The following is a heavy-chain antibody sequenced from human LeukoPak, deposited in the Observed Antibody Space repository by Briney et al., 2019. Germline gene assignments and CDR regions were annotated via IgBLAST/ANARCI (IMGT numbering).Heavy chain of an antibody. CDR3: ARVPGYYGDYVDY. D-gene: IGHD4-17*01. Sequence: PSETLSLTCAVYGGSFSGYYWSWIRQPPGKGLEWIGEINHSGSTNYNPPLKSRVTISVDTSKNQFSLKLSSVTAADTAVYYCARVPGYYGDYVDYWGQGTLVTVSS. V-gene: IGHV4-34*01. CDR2: INHSGST. J-gene: IGHJ4*02. CDR1: GGSFSGYY.